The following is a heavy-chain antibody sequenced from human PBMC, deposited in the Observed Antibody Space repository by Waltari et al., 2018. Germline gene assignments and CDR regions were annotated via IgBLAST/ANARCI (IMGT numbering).Heavy chain of an antibody. CDR1: GFTFSSYA. CDR3: AKVGYDSSGADLIDY. J-gene: IGHJ4*02. Sequence: EVQLLESGGGLVQPGGSLRLSCAASGFTFSSYAMSWVRQAPGKGLEWVSAIMVSVGSTYYADSVKGRFTISRDNSKNTLYLQMNSLRAEDTAVYYCAKVGYDSSGADLIDYWGQGTLVTVSS. D-gene: IGHD3-22*01. CDR2: IMVSVGST. V-gene: IGHV3-23*01.